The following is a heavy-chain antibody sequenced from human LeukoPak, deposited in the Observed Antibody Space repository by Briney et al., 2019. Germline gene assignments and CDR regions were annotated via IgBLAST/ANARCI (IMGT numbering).Heavy chain of an antibody. V-gene: IGHV7-4-1*02. Sequence: GASVKVSCTASGYTFTSYAMNWVRQAPGQGLEWMGWINTNTGNPTYAQGFTGRFVFSLDTSVSTAYLQISSLKAEDTAVYYCARDLDVYDILTGGYGMDVWGQGTTVTVSS. CDR3: ARDLDVYDILTGGYGMDV. CDR2: INTNTGNP. D-gene: IGHD3-9*01. J-gene: IGHJ6*02. CDR1: GYTFTSYA.